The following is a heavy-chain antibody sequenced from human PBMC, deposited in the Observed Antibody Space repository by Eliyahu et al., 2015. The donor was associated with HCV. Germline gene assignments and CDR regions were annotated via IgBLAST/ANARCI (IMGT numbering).Heavy chain of an antibody. CDR2: IIPIFGTA. CDR3: ARAGEIAAAGTSYAFDI. V-gene: IGHV1-69*06. J-gene: IGHJ3*02. CDR1: GGTFSTYA. D-gene: IGHD6-13*01. Sequence: EVKKPGSSVKVSCKASGGTFSTYAISWVRQAPGQGLEWMGGIIPIFGTANYAQKFQGRVTITADRSTSTAYMELSSLGIGGPAVYYCARAGEIAAAGTSYAFDIWGQGTKVTVSS.